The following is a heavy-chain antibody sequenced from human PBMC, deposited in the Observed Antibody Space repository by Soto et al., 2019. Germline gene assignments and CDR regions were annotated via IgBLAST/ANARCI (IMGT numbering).Heavy chain of an antibody. J-gene: IGHJ4*02. CDR1: GGTFSSYT. Sequence: QVQLVQSGAEVKKPGSSVKVSCTASGGTFSSYTISWVRQAPGQGLEWMGRIIPILGIANYAQKFQGRVTITADKSTSTAYMELSSLRSEDTAVYYCARDRGCSGGSCYSSYWGQGTLVTVSS. D-gene: IGHD2-15*01. V-gene: IGHV1-69*08. CDR2: IIPILGIA. CDR3: ARDRGCSGGSCYSSY.